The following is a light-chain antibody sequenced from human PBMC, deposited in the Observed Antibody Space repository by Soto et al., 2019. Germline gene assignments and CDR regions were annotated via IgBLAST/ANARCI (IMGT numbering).Light chain of an antibody. CDR2: GAS. Sequence: EIVMTQSPATLSLSPGERATLSCRASQSLSSSYLAWYQQKPGQAPRLLIYGASTRATGIPARFSGSGSGTEFTLTISSLQSEDFAVYYCQQYNNWPLTFGQGTK. CDR1: QSLSSSY. V-gene: IGKV3-15*01. CDR3: QQYNNWPLT. J-gene: IGKJ1*01.